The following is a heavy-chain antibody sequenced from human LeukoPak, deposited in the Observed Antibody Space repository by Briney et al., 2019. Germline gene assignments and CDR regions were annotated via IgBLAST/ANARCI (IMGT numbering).Heavy chain of an antibody. Sequence: PGGSLRLSCAASGFTFSSYAMSWVRQAPGKGLEWVSGISTSGGSSSYADSVKGRFTISRDNPRNTLYMQMNSLTAEDTALYYCAIMHPYYDGSGYWVQWGQGTLVTVSS. V-gene: IGHV3-23*01. CDR3: AIMHPYYDGSGYWVQ. CDR2: ISTSGGSS. CDR1: GFTFSSYA. D-gene: IGHD3-22*01. J-gene: IGHJ4*02.